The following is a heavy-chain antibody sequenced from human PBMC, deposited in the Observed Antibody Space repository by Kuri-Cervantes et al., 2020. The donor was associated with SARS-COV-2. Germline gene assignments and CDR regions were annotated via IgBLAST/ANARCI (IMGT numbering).Heavy chain of an antibody. CDR2: IYHSGST. D-gene: IGHD7-27*01. CDR3: ASLRTGEGPLLDY. Sequence: SETLSLTCTVSGGSISSGGYYWSWIRQPPGKGLEWIGYIYHSGSTNYNPPLKSRVTISVDTSKNQFSLKLSSVTAADTAVYYCASLRTGEGPLLDYWGQGTLVTVSS. V-gene: IGHV4-61*08. J-gene: IGHJ4*02. CDR1: GGSISSGGYY.